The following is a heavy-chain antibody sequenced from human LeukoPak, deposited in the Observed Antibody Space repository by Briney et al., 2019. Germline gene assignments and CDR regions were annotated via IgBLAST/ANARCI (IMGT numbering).Heavy chain of an antibody. CDR2: LYYTGST. Sequence: SQTLSLTCTVSGGSISSGGYYWSWIRQHPGKGLEWIGYLYYTGSTNYNPSLKSRVTFSLHTSKNQFSLKLNSVTAADTAVYYCARGTFDGSGYSPADYWGQGTLVTVSS. J-gene: IGHJ4*02. V-gene: IGHV4-31*03. CDR3: ARGTFDGSGYSPADY. D-gene: IGHD3-22*01. CDR1: GGSISSGGYY.